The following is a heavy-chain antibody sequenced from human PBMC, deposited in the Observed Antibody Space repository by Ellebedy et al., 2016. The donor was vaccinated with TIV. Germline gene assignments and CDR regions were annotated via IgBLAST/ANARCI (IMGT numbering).Heavy chain of an antibody. V-gene: IGHV3-74*01. J-gene: IGHJ4*02. D-gene: IGHD6-6*01. CDR3: AKYRIYSRSTGGGDC. CDR2: INDDGNRI. Sequence: GESLKISCAASGFTFTNYAIHWARQGPGKGLVWVSHINDDGNRITYADSVKGRFAISRDNSKNTLYLEMNSLRAEDTALYYCAKYRIYSRSTGGGDCWGQGTLVTVSS. CDR1: GFTFTNYA.